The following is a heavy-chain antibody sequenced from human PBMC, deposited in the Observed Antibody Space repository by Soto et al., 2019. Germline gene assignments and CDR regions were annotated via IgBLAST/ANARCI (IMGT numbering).Heavy chain of an antibody. CDR2: ISYDGSNK. D-gene: IGHD4-17*01. CDR1: GFTFSSYG. V-gene: IGHV3-30*18. J-gene: IGHJ1*01. Sequence: GGSLRLSCAASGFTFSSYGMHWVRQAPGKGLEWVAVISYDGSNKYYADSVKGRFTVSRDNSRNTLYLQMTRLRPEDTAVYYCAKGKMWDYGSNSKTYFQHWGPGTLVTVSS. CDR3: AKGKMWDYGSNSKTYFQH.